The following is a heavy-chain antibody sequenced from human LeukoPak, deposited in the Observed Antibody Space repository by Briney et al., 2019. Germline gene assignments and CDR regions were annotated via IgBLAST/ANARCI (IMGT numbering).Heavy chain of an antibody. CDR1: GGSISSYY. CDR3: ARHVSGSYYFDS. Sequence: PSETLSLTCTVSGGSISSYYWSWIRQPPGKGLEWIGYIYYSGSTNYNPSLKSRVTISVDTSKNQFSLQLNSVTPEDTAVYFCARHVSGSYYFDSWGQGTLVTVSS. J-gene: IGHJ4*02. D-gene: IGHD3-10*01. V-gene: IGHV4-59*08. CDR2: IYYSGST.